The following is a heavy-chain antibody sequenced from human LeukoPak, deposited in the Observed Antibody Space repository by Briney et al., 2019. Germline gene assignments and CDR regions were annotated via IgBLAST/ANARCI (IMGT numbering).Heavy chain of an antibody. J-gene: IGHJ4*02. V-gene: IGHV1-69*04. Sequence: SVKFSCRASGGTFSSYAISWVRQAPGQGLEWMGRIIPSLGIANYAQKFQGRVTITADKSTSTAYMELSSLRSEDTAVYYCARDRPPSYDYGDYLLYYFDYWGQGTLVTVSS. CDR3: ARDRPPSYDYGDYLLYYFDY. CDR2: IIPSLGIA. D-gene: IGHD4-17*01. CDR1: GGTFSSYA.